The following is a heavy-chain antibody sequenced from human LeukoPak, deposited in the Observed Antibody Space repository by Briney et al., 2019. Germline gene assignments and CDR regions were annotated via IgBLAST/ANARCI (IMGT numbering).Heavy chain of an antibody. D-gene: IGHD3-22*01. CDR1: GYTFTGYY. V-gene: IGHV1-2*02. CDR3: AREVKASGYYDSSVSFDY. J-gene: IGHJ4*02. CDR2: INPNSGGT. Sequence: ASVKVSCKASGYTFTGYYMHWVRQAPEQGLEWMGWINPNSGGTNYAQKFQGRVTMTRDTSISTAYMELSRLRSDDTAVYYCAREVKASGYYDSSVSFDYWGQGTLVTVSS.